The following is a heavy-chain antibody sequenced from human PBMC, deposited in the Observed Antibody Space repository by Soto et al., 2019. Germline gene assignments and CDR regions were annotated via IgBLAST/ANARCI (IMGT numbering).Heavy chain of an antibody. CDR1: GFTFGDYA. CDR2: IRSRAYGGTT. J-gene: IGHJ6*02. Sequence: PGGSLRLSCTASGFTFGDYAMSWFRQAPGKGLEWVGFIRSRAYGGTTEYAASVKGRFTISRDDSKSIAYLQMNSLKTEDTAVYYCTRAGSSSSKKYYYYYGMDVWGQGTTVTVSS. D-gene: IGHD6-6*01. V-gene: IGHV3-49*03. CDR3: TRAGSSSSKKYYYYYGMDV.